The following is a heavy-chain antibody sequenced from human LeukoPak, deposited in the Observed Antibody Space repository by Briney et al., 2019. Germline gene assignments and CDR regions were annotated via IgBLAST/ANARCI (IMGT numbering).Heavy chain of an antibody. CDR3: ARLYHEYSGYDLDAFDI. Sequence: SETLSLTCTVSGGSISSYYWSWIRQPPGKGLEWIGYIYYSGSTNYNPSLKSRVTISVDTSKNQFSLKLSSVTAADTAVYYCARLYHEYSGYDLDAFDIWGQGTMVTVSS. V-gene: IGHV4-59*08. CDR2: IYYSGST. CDR1: GGSISSYY. J-gene: IGHJ3*02. D-gene: IGHD5-12*01.